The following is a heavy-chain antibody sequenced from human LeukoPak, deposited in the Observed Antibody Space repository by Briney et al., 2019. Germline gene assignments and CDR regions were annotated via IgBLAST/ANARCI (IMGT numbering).Heavy chain of an antibody. CDR1: GGSVSSGTYY. V-gene: IGHV4-61*01. D-gene: IGHD3-10*01. CDR2: ISYNENT. J-gene: IGHJ6*04. Sequence: PSETLSLTCTVSGGSVSSGTYYWTWIRQPPGKGLEWIAYISYNENTNYNPSLKSRLTTSLDTSKNQFSLRLSSVTAADTAVYYCAREASLVRGIFITRYGLDVWGKETTVTVSS. CDR3: AREASLVRGIFITRYGLDV.